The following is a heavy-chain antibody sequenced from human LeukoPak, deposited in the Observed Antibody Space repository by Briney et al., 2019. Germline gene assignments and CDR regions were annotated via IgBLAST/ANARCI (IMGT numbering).Heavy chain of an antibody. CDR1: GGSFSGYY. D-gene: IGHD6-13*01. CDR3: ARDLRSSWYFDY. J-gene: IGHJ4*02. CDR2: INHSGGT. V-gene: IGHV4-34*01. Sequence: SETLSLTCAVYGGSFSGYYWSWIRQPPGKGLEWIGEINHSGGTNYNPSLKSRVTISVDTSKNQFSLKLSSVTAADTAVHYCARDLRSSWYFDYWGQGTLVTVSS.